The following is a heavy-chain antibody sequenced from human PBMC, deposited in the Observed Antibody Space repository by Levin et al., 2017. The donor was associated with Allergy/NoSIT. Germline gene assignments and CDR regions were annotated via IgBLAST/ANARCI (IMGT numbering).Heavy chain of an antibody. CDR1: GFTFDDYA. Sequence: SLRLSCAASGFTFDDYAMHWVRQAPGKGLEWISGISWNSGSIGYADSVKGRFTISRDNAKNSLYLHMNSLRTEDTALYYCARDNIGLPDAFDIWGQGTMVSVSS. CDR3: ARDNIGLPDAFDI. D-gene: IGHD3-10*01. CDR2: ISWNSGSI. V-gene: IGHV3-9*01. J-gene: IGHJ3*02.